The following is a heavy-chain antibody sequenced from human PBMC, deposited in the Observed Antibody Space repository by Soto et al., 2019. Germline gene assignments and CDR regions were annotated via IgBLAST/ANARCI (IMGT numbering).Heavy chain of an antibody. CDR1: GYTFTGYY. CDR2: INPNSGET. Sequence: ASVKVSCKASGYTFTGYYMHWVRQAPGQGLEWMGWINPNSGETIYAQKFQGRVTMTEDTSTDTAYMELSSLRSEDTAVYYCATDREYSGSYFYAFDIWGQGTMVTVSS. D-gene: IGHD1-26*01. J-gene: IGHJ3*02. CDR3: ATDREYSGSYFYAFDI. V-gene: IGHV1-2*02.